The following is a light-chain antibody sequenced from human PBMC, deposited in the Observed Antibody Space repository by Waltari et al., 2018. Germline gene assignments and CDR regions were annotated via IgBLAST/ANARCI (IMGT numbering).Light chain of an antibody. Sequence: IQLTQSPSSLSASVGDRVTITCRASQGINNYLAWYQQKPGKAPKLLIYAASTLQSGVPSRVSGSGSGTDFTLTISSLQPEDFASYYCQQLNSYQWTFGQGTKVEVK. CDR1: QGINNY. V-gene: IGKV1-9*01. CDR3: QQLNSYQWT. J-gene: IGKJ1*01. CDR2: AAS.